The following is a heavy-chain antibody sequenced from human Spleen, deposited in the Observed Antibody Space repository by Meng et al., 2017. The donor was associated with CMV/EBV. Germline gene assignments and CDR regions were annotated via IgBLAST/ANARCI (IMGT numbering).Heavy chain of an antibody. CDR2: IFYSGST. V-gene: IGHV4-61*01. CDR1: GGSVSSGSYY. J-gene: IGHJ6*02. CDR3: ARDRGVYGSGRAYYYGLDV. D-gene: IGHD3-10*01. Sequence: GSLRLSCTVSGGSVSSGSYYWNWIRQPPGKGLEWIGYIFYSGSTTYNPSLKSRVTISVDTSKNQFSLNLSSVTAAATAVYYCARDRGVYGSGRAYYYGLDVWGQGTTVTVSS.